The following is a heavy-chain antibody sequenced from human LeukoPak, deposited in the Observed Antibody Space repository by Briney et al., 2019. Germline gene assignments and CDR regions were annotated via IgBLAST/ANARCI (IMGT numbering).Heavy chain of an antibody. D-gene: IGHD4-17*01. CDR3: ARTSRSVTTMGMFDP. CDR1: GGSVSSGGYY. CDR2: IYYSGST. J-gene: IGHJ5*02. V-gene: IGHV4-61*08. Sequence: TSETLSLTCTVSGGSVSSGGYYWSWIRQPPGKGLEWIGYIYYSGSTNYNPSLKSRVTISVDTSKNQFSLRLTSVTAADTAVYYCARTSRSVTTMGMFDPWGQGTLVAVSS.